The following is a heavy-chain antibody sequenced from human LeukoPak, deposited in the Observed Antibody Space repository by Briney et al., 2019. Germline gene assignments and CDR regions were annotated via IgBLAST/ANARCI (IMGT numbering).Heavy chain of an antibody. J-gene: IGHJ5*02. V-gene: IGHV4-34*01. Sequence: PSETLSLTCAVYGGSFSGYYWSWIRQPPGKGLEWIGEINHSGSTNYNPSLKSRVTISVDTSKNQFSLKLSSVTAADTAVYYCARLKRTTVVIAHNWFDPWGQGTLVTVSS. CDR1: GGSFSGYY. CDR3: ARLKRTTVVIAHNWFDP. CDR2: INHSGST. D-gene: IGHD4-23*01.